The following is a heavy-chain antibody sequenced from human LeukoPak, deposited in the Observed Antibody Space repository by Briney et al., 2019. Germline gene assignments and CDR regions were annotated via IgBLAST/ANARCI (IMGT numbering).Heavy chain of an antibody. J-gene: IGHJ4*02. CDR3: ALTGYSSGWYGAPFDY. D-gene: IGHD6-19*01. CDR2: INHSGST. V-gene: IGHV4-34*01. Sequence: SETLSLTCAVYGGSFSGYYWSWIRQPPGKGLEWIGEINHSGSTNYNPSLKSRVTISVDTSKNQFSLKLSSVTAADTAVYYCALTGYSSGWYGAPFDYWGQGTLVTVSS. CDR1: GGSFSGYY.